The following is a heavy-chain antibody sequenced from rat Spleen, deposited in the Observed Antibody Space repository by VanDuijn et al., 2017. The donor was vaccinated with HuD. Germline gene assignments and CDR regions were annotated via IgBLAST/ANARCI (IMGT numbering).Heavy chain of an antibody. CDR1: GFTFKNYW. CDR3: TRRGHTMGLTARYFDY. CDR2: ITNASGRT. J-gene: IGHJ2*01. Sequence: EVQLVESGGGLVQPGGSLRLSCVASGFTFKNYWMTWIRQAPGKGLEWVASITNASGRTYYPDSVKGRITISRDNEKSTLDLQMSSLRSEDTATYYCTRRGHTMGLTARYFDYWGQGVMVTVSS. V-gene: IGHV5-31*01. D-gene: IGHD1-9*01.